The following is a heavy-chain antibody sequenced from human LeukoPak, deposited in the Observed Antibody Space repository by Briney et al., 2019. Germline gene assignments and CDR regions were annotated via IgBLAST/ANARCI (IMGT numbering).Heavy chain of an antibody. CDR2: ISSSSDYI. Sequence: GGSLRLSCPAPGFTFSDYSMSWVRQAPGKGLEWVSSISSSSDYIYYADSVKGRFTISRDNARNSLYLQMNSLRAEDTAVYYCARSRSVSNYKGMDVWGQGTTVTVSS. CDR3: ARSRSVSNYKGMDV. CDR1: GFTFSDYS. J-gene: IGHJ6*02. D-gene: IGHD5/OR15-5a*01. V-gene: IGHV3-21*01.